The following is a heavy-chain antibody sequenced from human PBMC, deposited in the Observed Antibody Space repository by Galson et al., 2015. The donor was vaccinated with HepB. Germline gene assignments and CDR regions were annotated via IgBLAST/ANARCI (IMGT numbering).Heavy chain of an antibody. Sequence: SVKVSCKASGGTFSSYAISWVRQAPGQGLEWMGGIIPIFGTANYAQKFQGRVTITADESTSTAYMELSSLRSEDTAVYYCAREAGGSYYVRGPFDYWGQGTLVTVSS. V-gene: IGHV1-69*13. CDR2: IIPIFGTA. CDR1: GGTFSSYA. CDR3: AREAGGSYYVRGPFDY. J-gene: IGHJ4*02. D-gene: IGHD1-26*01.